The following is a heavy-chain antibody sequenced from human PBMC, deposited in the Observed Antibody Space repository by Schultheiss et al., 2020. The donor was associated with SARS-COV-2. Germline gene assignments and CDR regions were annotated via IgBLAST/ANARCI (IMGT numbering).Heavy chain of an antibody. D-gene: IGHD4-17*01. CDR3: ARAGSRKLTTDWYFDL. V-gene: IGHV1-2*02. CDR2: INPNGGST. CDR1: GYTFTGYY. Sequence: ASVKVSCKASGYTFTGYYMHWVRQAPGQGLEWMGIINPNGGSTSYAQKFQGRVTMTRDTSISTASMELSRLRSDDTAVYYCARAGSRKLTTDWYFDLWGRGTLVTVSS. J-gene: IGHJ2*01.